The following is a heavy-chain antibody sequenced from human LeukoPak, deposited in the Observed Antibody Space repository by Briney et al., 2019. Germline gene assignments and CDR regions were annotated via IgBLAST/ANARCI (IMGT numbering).Heavy chain of an antibody. D-gene: IGHD6-6*01. V-gene: IGHV1-18*01. CDR1: GYTFTRYG. CDR2: ISAYNGNT. CDR3: ATGKSIAARLDY. J-gene: IGHJ4*02. Sequence: ASVKVSCKASGYTFTRYGISWVRQAPGQGLEWMGWISAYNGNTNYAQKPQGRVTMTTDTSTSTAYMELRSLRSDDTAVYYCATGKSIAARLDYWGQGTLVTVSS.